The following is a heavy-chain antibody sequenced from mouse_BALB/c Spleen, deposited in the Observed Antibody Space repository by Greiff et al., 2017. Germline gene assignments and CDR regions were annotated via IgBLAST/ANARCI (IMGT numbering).Heavy chain of an antibody. V-gene: IGHV1-9*01. Sequence: VQLQQSGAELMKPGASVKISCKATGYTFSSYWIEWVKQRPGHGLEWIGEILPGSGSTNYNEKFKGKATFTADTSSNTAYMQLSSLTSEDSAVYYCARRGARAPWFAYWGQGTLVTVSA. CDR1: GYTFSSYW. CDR3: ARRGARAPWFAY. D-gene: IGHD3-1*01. CDR2: ILPGSGST. J-gene: IGHJ3*01.